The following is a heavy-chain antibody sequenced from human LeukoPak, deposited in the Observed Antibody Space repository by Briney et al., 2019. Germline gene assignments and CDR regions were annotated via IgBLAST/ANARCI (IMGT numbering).Heavy chain of an antibody. J-gene: IGHJ4*01. V-gene: IGHV1-3*01. CDR2: INVGNGNT. D-gene: IGHD2-8*01. CDR1: GYTFTDYA. CDR3: ARVISDCTNFNCFKGYFDY. Sequence: GASVKVSCKASGYTFTDYAIHWVRQAPGQSLEWMGWINVGNGNTKYSQKFQARVTITRDTSPNTAYMELSSLGSEDTTIYYCARVISDCTNFNCFKGYFDYWGQGTPVTVSS.